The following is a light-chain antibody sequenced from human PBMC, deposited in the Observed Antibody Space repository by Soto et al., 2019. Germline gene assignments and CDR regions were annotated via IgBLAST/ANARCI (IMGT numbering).Light chain of an antibody. CDR1: QSIAIY. Sequence: IVFTQSPATLSFSPGEEATLSCRASQSIAIYLAWYQQKSGQSPRLLIYDTSNRAPGIPDRFSGSASGTDFTLTISSLEPEDFAVYYCQQSANWPWTLGQGTAVEIK. J-gene: IGKJ1*01. CDR3: QQSANWPWT. V-gene: IGKV3-11*01. CDR2: DTS.